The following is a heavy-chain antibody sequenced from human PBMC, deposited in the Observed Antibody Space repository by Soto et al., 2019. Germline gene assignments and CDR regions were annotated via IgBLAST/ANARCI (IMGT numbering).Heavy chain of an antibody. J-gene: IGHJ3*02. D-gene: IGHD3-3*01. CDR1: GGTFSSYA. CDR3: ARGSPMGDYDGPPHAFDI. V-gene: IGHV1-69*01. Sequence: QVQLVQSGAEVKKPGSSVKVSCKASGGTFSSYAISWVRQAPGQGLEWMGGIIPIFGTANYAQKFQGRVTITADESTSTAYMELSSLRSEDTAVYYCARGSPMGDYDGPPHAFDIWGQGTLVTVSS. CDR2: IIPIFGTA.